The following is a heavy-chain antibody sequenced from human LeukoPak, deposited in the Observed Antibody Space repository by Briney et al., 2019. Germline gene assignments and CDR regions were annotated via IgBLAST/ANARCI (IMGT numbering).Heavy chain of an antibody. CDR1: GFTFSSNY. D-gene: IGHD4-23*01. CDR2: IYSGGST. Sequence: GGSLRLSCAASGFTFSSNYMSWVRQAPGKGLEWVSVIYSGGSTYYADSVKGRFTISRDNSKNTLYLQMNSLRAEDTAVYYCARGRQVYGGNSYYFDYWGQGTLVTVSS. V-gene: IGHV3-53*01. J-gene: IGHJ4*02. CDR3: ARGRQVYGGNSYYFDY.